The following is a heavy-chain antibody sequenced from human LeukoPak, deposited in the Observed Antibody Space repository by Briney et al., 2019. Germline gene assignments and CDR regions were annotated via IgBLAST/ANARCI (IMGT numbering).Heavy chain of an antibody. V-gene: IGHV3-53*01. CDR2: IYSGGNT. CDR1: GFNFSSYS. Sequence: GGSLRLSCAASGFNFSSYSMNWVRQAPGKGLEWVSVIYSGGNTYYADSVKGRFTISRDNSKNTLYLQMDSLRGEDTAVYYCVRAPGATWGQGTLVTVSP. CDR3: VRAPGAT. D-gene: IGHD3-10*01. J-gene: IGHJ5*02.